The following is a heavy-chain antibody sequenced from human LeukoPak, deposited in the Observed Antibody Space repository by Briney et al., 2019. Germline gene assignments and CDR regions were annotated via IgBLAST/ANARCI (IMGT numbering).Heavy chain of an antibody. V-gene: IGHV4-38-2*02. Sequence: SETLSLTCTVSGYSISSGYYWGWIRQPPGKGLEWIGSIYHSGSTYYNPSLKSRVTISVDTSKNQFSLKLSSVTAADTAVYYCARAGSRYYDFWSGYGKQYYFDYWGQGILVTVSS. CDR2: IYHSGST. D-gene: IGHD3-3*01. J-gene: IGHJ4*02. CDR3: ARAGSRYYDFWSGYGKQYYFDY. CDR1: GYSISSGYY.